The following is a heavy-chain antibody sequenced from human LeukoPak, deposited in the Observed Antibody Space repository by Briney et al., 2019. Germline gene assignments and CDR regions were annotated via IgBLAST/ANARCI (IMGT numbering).Heavy chain of an antibody. CDR1: GGSISSYY. Sequence: SETLSLTCTVSGGSISSYYWSWIRQPPGKGLEWIGRIYTSGSTNYNPSLKSRVTMSVDTSKNQFSLKLSSVTAADTAVYYCARGYCSGGSCYYFDYWGQGTLVTVSS. CDR3: ARGYCSGGSCYYFDY. D-gene: IGHD2-15*01. J-gene: IGHJ4*02. CDR2: IYTSGST. V-gene: IGHV4-4*07.